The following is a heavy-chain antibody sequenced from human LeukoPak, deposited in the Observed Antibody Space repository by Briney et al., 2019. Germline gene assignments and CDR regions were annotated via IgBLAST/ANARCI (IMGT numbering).Heavy chain of an antibody. CDR1: GFTFSSYA. Sequence: GGSLRLSCAASGFTFSSYAMHWVRQAPGKGLEYVSAISSNGGSTYYANSVKGRFTISRDNSKNTLYLQMGSLRAEDMAVYYCASSYSGGYYFAYWGQEPWSPSPQ. D-gene: IGHD1-26*01. J-gene: IGHJ4*01. CDR3: ASSYSGGYYFAY. CDR2: ISSNGGST. V-gene: IGHV3-64*01.